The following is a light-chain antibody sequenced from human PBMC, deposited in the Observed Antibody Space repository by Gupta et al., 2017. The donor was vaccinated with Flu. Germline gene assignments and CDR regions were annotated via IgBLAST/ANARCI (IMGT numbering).Light chain of an antibody. V-gene: IGLV3-1*01. J-gene: IGLJ1*01. CDR2: EAK. CDR1: ILGDTY. Sequence: KTANTTGAGEILGDTYVACRQHSSSQARVLVISEAKKRPTGVPERFSGSNTGTTATLTIEGTQDRDDADYHCQAWDGSAAYVFGTGTKVTVL. CDR3: QAWDGSAAYV.